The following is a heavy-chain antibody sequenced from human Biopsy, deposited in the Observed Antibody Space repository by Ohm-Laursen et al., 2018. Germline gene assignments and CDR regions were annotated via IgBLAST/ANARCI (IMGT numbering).Heavy chain of an antibody. V-gene: IGHV1-69*10. CDR3: ARGEGSSWFDP. CDR2: IIPIPNVA. CDR1: GDSFTSYA. J-gene: IGHJ5*02. D-gene: IGHD1-26*01. Sequence: GASVKASCKASGDSFTSYAIGWVRQAPGQGLEWMGGIIPIPNVATYAQKFQGRITITADESTSTVYMELSSLTSDDTAVYFCARGEGSSWFDPWGHGTLVTVSS.